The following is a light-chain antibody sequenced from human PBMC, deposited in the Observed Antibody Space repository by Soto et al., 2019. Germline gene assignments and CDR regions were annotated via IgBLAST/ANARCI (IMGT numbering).Light chain of an antibody. CDR2: DVS. V-gene: IGLV2-14*03. CDR3: SSYTGSSTSVI. Sequence: QSVLTQPASVSGSPGQSITISCTGTSSDVGGYNYVSWYQQHPGKAPKVMIYDVSNRPSGVSNRFSGSKSGNTASLTISGLQAEDEADYYCSSYTGSSTSVIFGGGTKVTVL. J-gene: IGLJ2*01. CDR1: SSDVGGYNY.